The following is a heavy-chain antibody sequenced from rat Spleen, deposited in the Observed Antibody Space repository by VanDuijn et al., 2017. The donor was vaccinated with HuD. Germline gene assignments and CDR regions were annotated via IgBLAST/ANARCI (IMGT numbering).Heavy chain of an antibody. J-gene: IGHJ2*01. Sequence: EVQLVESGGGLVQPGRSLKLSCAASGFTFSDYNMAWVRQAPKKGLEWVASISPGGVNTYYRDSVKGRFTISRDNAKSTLYLQMDSLRSEDTATYYCARAIRSAGLYYFDYWGQGVMVTVSS. CDR1: GFTFSDYN. D-gene: IGHD1-11*01. V-gene: IGHV5-25*01. CDR2: ISPGGVNT. CDR3: ARAIRSAGLYYFDY.